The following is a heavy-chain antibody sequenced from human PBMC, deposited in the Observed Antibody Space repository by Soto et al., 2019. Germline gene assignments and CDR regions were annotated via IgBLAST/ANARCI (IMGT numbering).Heavy chain of an antibody. CDR1: GFTFDDYG. D-gene: IGHD6-19*01. CDR2: INWNGGST. CDR3: ARLYSSGWYGPGRY. J-gene: IGHJ4*02. V-gene: IGHV3-20*04. Sequence: EVPLVESGGGVVRPGGSLRLSCAASGFTFDDYGMSWVRQAPGQGPGWVSGINWNGGSTGYADSVKGRFTIPGDNARSSLYLQMNSLRAEDTALYYCARLYSSGWYGPGRYWGQGTLVTVSS.